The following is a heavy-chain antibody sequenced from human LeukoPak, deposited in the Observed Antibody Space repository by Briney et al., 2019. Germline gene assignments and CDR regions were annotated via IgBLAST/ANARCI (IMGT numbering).Heavy chain of an antibody. CDR1: GGTFSSHD. D-gene: IGHD6-6*01. J-gene: IGHJ4*02. CDR3: AREGVSSSSLVDY. Sequence: ASVKVSCKASGGTFSSHDISWVRQAPGQGLEWMGGIIPIFGTANYAQKFQGRVTITADESTSTAYMELSSLRSEDTAVYYCAREGVSSSSLVDYWGQGTLVTVSS. V-gene: IGHV1-69*13. CDR2: IIPIFGTA.